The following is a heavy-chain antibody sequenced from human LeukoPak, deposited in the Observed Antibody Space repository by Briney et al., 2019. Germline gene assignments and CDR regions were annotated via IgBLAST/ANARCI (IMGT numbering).Heavy chain of an antibody. D-gene: IGHD5-18*01. CDR2: IYSDESDN. CDR1: GYIFTKLW. CDR3: PRQSTAMVTPIDY. V-gene: IGHV5-51*01. Sequence: GEYPEISCKGSGYIFTKLWIEWERQMPGEGLGWMGIIYSDESDNKYSPSFQCKVNISADKSIDTAYLQCSNLKASDTAMYYCPRQSTAMVTPIDYWGQGTLVTVSS. J-gene: IGHJ4*02.